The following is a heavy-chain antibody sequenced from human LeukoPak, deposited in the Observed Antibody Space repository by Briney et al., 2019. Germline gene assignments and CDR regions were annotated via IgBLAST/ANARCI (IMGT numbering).Heavy chain of an antibody. CDR1: GYTFTNFG. CDR3: ARASPIAAADSRYFLH. CDR2: ISAYNGDT. J-gene: IGHJ1*01. V-gene: IGHV1-18*01. Sequence: ASVKVSCKAFGYTFTNFGITWVRQAPGQGLEWMGWISAYNGDTKYGQNFQGRVTMTTDTSTSTVYMELRSLRSDDTAVYYCARASPIAAADSRYFLHWGQGTLVIVSS. D-gene: IGHD6-13*01.